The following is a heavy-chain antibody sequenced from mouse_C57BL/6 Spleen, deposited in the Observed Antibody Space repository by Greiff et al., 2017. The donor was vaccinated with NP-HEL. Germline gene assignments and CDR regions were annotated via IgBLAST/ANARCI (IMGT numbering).Heavy chain of an antibody. J-gene: IGHJ4*01. Sequence: EVQRVESGGDLVKPGGSLKLSCAASGFTFSSYGMSWVRQTPDKRLEWVATISSGGSYTYYPDSVKGRFTISRDNAKNTLYLQMSSLKSEDTAMYYCASAYYDYEGYARDYWGQGTSVTVSS. CDR1: GFTFSSYG. CDR3: ASAYYDYEGYARDY. D-gene: IGHD2-4*01. CDR2: ISSGGSYT. V-gene: IGHV5-6*01.